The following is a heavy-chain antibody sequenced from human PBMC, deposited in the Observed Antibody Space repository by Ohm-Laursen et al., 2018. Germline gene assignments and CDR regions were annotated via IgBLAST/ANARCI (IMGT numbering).Heavy chain of an antibody. V-gene: IGHV3-53*01. CDR3: ARGPSGTATIG. D-gene: IGHD5-24*01. CDR2: IYSGGDT. J-gene: IGHJ4*02. CDR1: GFTVSSYY. Sequence: SLRLSCTASGFTVSSYYMSWVRQAPGKGLEWVSVIYSGGDTYYADSVRGRFTISRDNSKSTLYLQMNSLRAEDTAVYYCARGPSGTATIGRGQGTLVTVSS.